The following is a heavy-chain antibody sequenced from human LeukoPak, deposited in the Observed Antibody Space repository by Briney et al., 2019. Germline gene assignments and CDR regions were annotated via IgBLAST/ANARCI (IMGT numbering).Heavy chain of an antibody. CDR2: IIPILGIA. CDR3: ARDPGDGYNLDY. D-gene: IGHD5-24*01. Sequence: SVKVSCKASGYTFTSYDINWVRQAPGQGLEWMGRIIPILGIANYAQKFQGRVTITADKSTSTAYMELSSLRSEDTAVYYCARDPGDGYNLDYWGQGTLVTVSS. J-gene: IGHJ4*02. CDR1: GYTFTSYD. V-gene: IGHV1-69*04.